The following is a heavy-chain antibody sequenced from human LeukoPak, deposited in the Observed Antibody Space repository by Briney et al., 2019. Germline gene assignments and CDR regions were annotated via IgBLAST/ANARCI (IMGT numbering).Heavy chain of an antibody. V-gene: IGHV1-69*06. CDR2: IIPIFGTA. Sequence: SVKVSCKASGYTFTGYYMHWVRQAPGQGLEWMGGIIPIFGTANYAQKFQGRVTITADKSTSTAYMELSSLRSEDTAVYYCASRRLLIAAAGRLPDYYYMDVWGKGTTVTVSS. D-gene: IGHD6-13*01. CDR3: ASRRLLIAAAGRLPDYYYMDV. J-gene: IGHJ6*03. CDR1: GYTFTGYY.